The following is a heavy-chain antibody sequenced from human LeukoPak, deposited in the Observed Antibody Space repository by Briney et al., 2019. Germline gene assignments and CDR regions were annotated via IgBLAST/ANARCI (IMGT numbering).Heavy chain of an antibody. CDR2: IYHSGST. Sequence: SETLSLTCAVSGYSISSGYYWGWIRQPPGKGLEWIGSIYHSGSTYYNPSLKSRVTISVDTSKNQFSLKRSSVTAADTAVYYCARDPDAFDIWGQGTMVTVSS. V-gene: IGHV4-38-2*02. J-gene: IGHJ3*02. CDR3: ARDPDAFDI. CDR1: GYSISSGYY.